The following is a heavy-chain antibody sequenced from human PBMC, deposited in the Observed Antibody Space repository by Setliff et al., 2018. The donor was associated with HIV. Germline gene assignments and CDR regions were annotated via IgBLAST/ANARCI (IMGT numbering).Heavy chain of an antibody. CDR2: ITHIGST. CDR3: ARGFGSSWSYDGFDV. CDR1: GGSFSGYY. J-gene: IGHJ3*01. D-gene: IGHD6-13*01. Sequence: SETLSLTCAVYGGSFSGYYWTWIRQTPGKGLEWIGEITHIGSTTHTPSLRSRVSMSVDTSKKQFSLNLSSVTAADTAVYYCARGFGSSWSYDGFDVWGQGTLVTVSS. V-gene: IGHV4-34*01.